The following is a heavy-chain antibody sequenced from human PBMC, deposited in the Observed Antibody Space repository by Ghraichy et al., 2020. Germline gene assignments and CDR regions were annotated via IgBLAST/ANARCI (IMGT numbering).Heavy chain of an antibody. Sequence: GGSLRLSCAASGFTFSSYAMSWVRQAPGKGLEWVSGISGSGGSTYYADSVKGRFTISRDNSRNTLYLQMHSLRAEDTAIYYCAKDLSTAASVYFDYWGQGTLVTVTS. J-gene: IGHJ4*02. CDR1: GFTFSSYA. CDR2: ISGSGGST. V-gene: IGHV3-23*01. D-gene: IGHD3-9*01. CDR3: AKDLSTAASVYFDY.